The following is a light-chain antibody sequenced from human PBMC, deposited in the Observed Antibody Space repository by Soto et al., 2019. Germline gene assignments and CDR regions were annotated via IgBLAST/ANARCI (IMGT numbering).Light chain of an antibody. J-gene: IGKJ3*01. Sequence: ETVLTQSPDTLSLSPGEGATLSCRASQTVKNEYLAWYQQRRGLAPRLLIYGASGRATGIPDRFSGSGSGTDFTLTITRLEPEDFAVYYCQQYGSSPFTFGPGTKVDIK. CDR1: QTVKNEY. CDR3: QQYGSSPFT. V-gene: IGKV3-20*01. CDR2: GAS.